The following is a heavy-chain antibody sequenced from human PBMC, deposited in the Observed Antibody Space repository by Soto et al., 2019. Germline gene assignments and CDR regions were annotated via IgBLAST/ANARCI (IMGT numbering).Heavy chain of an antibody. Sequence: SETLSLTCTVSGGSISSYYWSWIRQPPGKGLEWIGYIYYSGGTNYNPSLKSRVTISVDTSKNQFSLKLSSVTAADTAVYYCASGGTLFDYWGQGTLVTVS. V-gene: IGHV4-59*01. CDR2: IYYSGGT. J-gene: IGHJ4*02. CDR3: ASGGTLFDY. D-gene: IGHD3-16*01. CDR1: GGSISSYY.